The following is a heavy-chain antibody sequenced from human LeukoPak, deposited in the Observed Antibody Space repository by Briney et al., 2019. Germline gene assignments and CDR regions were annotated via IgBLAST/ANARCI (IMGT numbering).Heavy chain of an antibody. CDR1: GFTFSSYG. CDR2: ISGSGGRI. CDR3: AKDWTGTKPFDL. J-gene: IGHJ2*01. V-gene: IGHV3-23*01. D-gene: IGHD3/OR15-3a*01. Sequence: GGSLRLSCAASGFTFSSYGTSWVRQAPGKGLEWVSSISGSGGRIYYADSVKGRFIISRDNSKNTLYLQMNSLRAEDTAVYYCAKDWTGTKPFDLWGRGTLVTVSS.